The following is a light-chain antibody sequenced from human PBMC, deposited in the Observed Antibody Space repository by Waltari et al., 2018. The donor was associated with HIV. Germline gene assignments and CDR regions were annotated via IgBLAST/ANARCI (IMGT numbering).Light chain of an antibody. V-gene: IGLV1-44*01. CDR2: SNN. J-gene: IGLJ3*02. CDR1: SSNIGSNT. CDR3: AAWDDSLNGPV. Sequence: QSVLTQPPSASGTPGQRVTISCSGSSSNIGSNTVNWYQQLPGTAPNLLIYSNNRRPSGVPDRFSVSKSGTSASLAISGLQSEDEADYYCAAWDDSLNGPVFGGGTKLTVL.